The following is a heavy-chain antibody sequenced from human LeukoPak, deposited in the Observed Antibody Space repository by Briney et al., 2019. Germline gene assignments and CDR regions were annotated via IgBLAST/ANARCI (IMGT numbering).Heavy chain of an antibody. D-gene: IGHD4-17*01. CDR3: ARSRVFYGTFDY. V-gene: IGHV4-38-2*02. CDR1: GYSISSGYF. CDR2: MYHSGST. Sequence: KASETLSLTCTVSGYSISSGYFWGWIRQPPGEGLEWIGSMYHSGSTNYNPSLKSRVTISVDTSKNQFSLKLSSVTAADTAVYYCARSRVFYGTFDYWGQGTLVTVSS. J-gene: IGHJ4*02.